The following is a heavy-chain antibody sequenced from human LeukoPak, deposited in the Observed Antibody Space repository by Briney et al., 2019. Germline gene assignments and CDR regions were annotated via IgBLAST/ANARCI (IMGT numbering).Heavy chain of an antibody. Sequence: GGSLRLSCAASGFTFDDYAMHWVRQAPGKGRVWVSRINSDGSRTNYADSVKGRFTISRDNAKNTLYLQMNSLRAEDTAVYYCARDGGSYYGDAFDIWGQGTMVTVSS. CDR1: GFTFDDYA. CDR3: ARDGGSYYGDAFDI. V-gene: IGHV3-74*01. D-gene: IGHD1-26*01. CDR2: INSDGSRT. J-gene: IGHJ3*02.